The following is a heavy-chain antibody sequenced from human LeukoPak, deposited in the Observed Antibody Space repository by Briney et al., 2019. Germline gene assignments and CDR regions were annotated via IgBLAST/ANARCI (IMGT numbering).Heavy chain of an antibody. CDR1: GYSISSTYY. J-gene: IGHJ4*02. CDR2: VFHSGNT. D-gene: IGHD3-9*01. V-gene: IGHV4-38-2*02. Sequence: PSETLSLTCTVSGYSISSTYYWGWIRQPPGKGLEWVGSVFHSGNTYYNPSLKSRVTISVDTSKNQFSLKLSSVTAADTAVYYCARTPVLRYFDWLLDYWGQGTLVTVSS. CDR3: ARTPVLRYFDWLLDY.